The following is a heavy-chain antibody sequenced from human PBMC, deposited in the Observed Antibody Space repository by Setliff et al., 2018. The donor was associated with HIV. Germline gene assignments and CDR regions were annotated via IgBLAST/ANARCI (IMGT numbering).Heavy chain of an antibody. D-gene: IGHD3-10*01. V-gene: IGHV4-61*05. CDR1: GDSISSNNYY. Sequence: PSETLSLTCTVSGDSISSNNYYWAWIRQSPGKGLEWIGYIYYSGSTKYNPSLKSRVTMSVDVSQDQFSLTMSSVTAADTATYYCARLLIRGAVLGFDSWGQGTLVTVSS. CDR3: ARLLIRGAVLGFDS. J-gene: IGHJ5*01. CDR2: IYYSGST.